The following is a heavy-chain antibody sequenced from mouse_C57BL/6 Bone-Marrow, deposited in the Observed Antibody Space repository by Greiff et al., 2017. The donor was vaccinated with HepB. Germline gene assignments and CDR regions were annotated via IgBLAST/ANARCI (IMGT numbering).Heavy chain of an antibody. V-gene: IGHV1-76*01. Sequence: VQLQQSGAELVRPGASVKLSCKASGYTFTDYYINWVKQRPGQGLEWIARIYPGSGNTYYNEKFKGKATLTAEKSSSTAYMQLSSLTSEDSAVYFCARGSYDGSAGWFAYWGQGTLVTVSA. D-gene: IGHD2-3*01. J-gene: IGHJ3*01. CDR2: IYPGSGNT. CDR1: GYTFTDYY. CDR3: ARGSYDGSAGWFAY.